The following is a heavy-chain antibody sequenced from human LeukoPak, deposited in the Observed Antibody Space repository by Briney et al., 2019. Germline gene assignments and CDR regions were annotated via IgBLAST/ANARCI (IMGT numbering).Heavy chain of an antibody. Sequence: SETLSLTCTVSGVSISSYYWSWIRQPPGKGLEWIGYIYYSGSTSYNPSLKSGVTISVDTSKNQFSLKLSSVTAADTAVYYCARWDTIADLWGRGTLVTVSS. V-gene: IGHV4-59*08. CDR1: GVSISSYY. CDR3: ARWDTIADL. J-gene: IGHJ2*01. D-gene: IGHD3-9*01. CDR2: IYYSGST.